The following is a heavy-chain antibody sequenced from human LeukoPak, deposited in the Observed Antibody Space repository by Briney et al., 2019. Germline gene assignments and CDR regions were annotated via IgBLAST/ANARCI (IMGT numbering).Heavy chain of an antibody. J-gene: IGHJ6*04. CDR2: ISSSSSYI. V-gene: IGHV3-21*01. CDR3: ASPYYYDSSGYDV. Sequence: GGSLRLSCEASGFTFSSYCMNWVRQAPGEGLEWVSSISSSSSYIYYADSVKGRFTISRDNAKNSLYLQMNSLRAEDTAVYYCASPYYYDSSGYDVWGKGTTVTVSS. D-gene: IGHD3-22*01. CDR1: GFTFSSYC.